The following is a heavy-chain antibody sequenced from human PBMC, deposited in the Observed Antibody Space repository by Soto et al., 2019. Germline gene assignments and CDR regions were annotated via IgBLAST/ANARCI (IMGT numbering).Heavy chain of an antibody. CDR3: ARAPILVGETTYENYFDY. J-gene: IGHJ4*02. D-gene: IGHD2-21*01. Sequence: SVKVSCKASGGTFSNFVISWVRQAPGQGREWMGGNIPIFGTANYAQKFQGRVTIIADESTGTTYMELTSLRSEDTAVYYCARAPILVGETTYENYFDYWGQGTLVTVSS. CDR2: NIPIFGTA. V-gene: IGHV1-69*13. CDR1: GGTFSNFV.